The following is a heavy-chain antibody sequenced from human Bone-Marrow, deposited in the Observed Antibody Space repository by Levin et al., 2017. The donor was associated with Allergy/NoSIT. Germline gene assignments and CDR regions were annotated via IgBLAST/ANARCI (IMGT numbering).Heavy chain of an antibody. CDR2: INRDGGEG. D-gene: IGHD2-8*01. CDR1: GFTYSGYW. J-gene: IGHJ4*02. CDR3: ARNGAWSFEF. Sequence: GESLKISCASSGFTYSGYWMAWDRQAPGKGLEWVANINRDGGEGYYVDSVKGRFTISRDNARNSLDLQMNSLRVEDTAVYYCARNGAWSFEFWGQGTLVTVSS. V-gene: IGHV3-7*02.